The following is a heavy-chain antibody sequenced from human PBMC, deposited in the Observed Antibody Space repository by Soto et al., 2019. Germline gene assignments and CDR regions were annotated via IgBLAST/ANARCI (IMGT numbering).Heavy chain of an antibody. D-gene: IGHD2-15*01. Sequence: QLQLQESGSGLVKPSQTLSLTCVVSGGSISSGGYSWSWMRQPPGKGLEWIGHIWPSGSSYYNPSLKSRVTLSVDRSKNHFSLKLSSVTAADTAVYYCARALIAATLTWFDPWGQGTVVTVSS. CDR3: ARALIAATLTWFDP. CDR2: IWPSGSS. CDR1: GGSISSGGYS. V-gene: IGHV4-30-2*01. J-gene: IGHJ5*02.